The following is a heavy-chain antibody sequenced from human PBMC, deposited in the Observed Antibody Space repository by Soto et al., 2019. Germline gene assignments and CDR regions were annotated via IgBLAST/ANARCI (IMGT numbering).Heavy chain of an antibody. CDR2: IYYSGRT. J-gene: IGHJ3*02. CDR3: ARELWANDAFDI. Sequence: QVQLQESGPGLVKPSETLSLTCTVSGGSISSYYWSWIRQPPGKGLEWIGSIYYSGRTNYNPSLKSRVTISVDTSKNQFSRKLSSVTAADTAVYYCARELWANDAFDIWGQGTMVTVSS. D-gene: IGHD5-18*01. CDR1: GGSISSYY. V-gene: IGHV4-59*01.